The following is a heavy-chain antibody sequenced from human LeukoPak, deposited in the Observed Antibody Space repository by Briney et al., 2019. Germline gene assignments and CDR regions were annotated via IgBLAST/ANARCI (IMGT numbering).Heavy chain of an antibody. CDR2: INQGGGET. J-gene: IGHJ4*02. Sequence: GGSLRLSCTAPGFTFSSFYMSWVRQAPGKGLEWVANINQGGGETNYVDSVKGRFTISRDNAKKSLYLQMNSLRAEDTAVYYCARNIVGAADYWGQGTLVTVSS. D-gene: IGHD1-26*01. CDR3: ARNIVGAADY. CDR1: GFTFSSFY. V-gene: IGHV3-7*03.